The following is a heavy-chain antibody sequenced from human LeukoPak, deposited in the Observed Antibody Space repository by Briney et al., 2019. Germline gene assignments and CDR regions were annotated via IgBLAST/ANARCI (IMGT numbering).Heavy chain of an antibody. CDR2: IIPIFGTA. CDR1: GGTFSSYA. V-gene: IGHV1-69*05. D-gene: IGHD1-14*01. CDR3: ARGGYGRNLKEPLAY. Sequence: SVKVSCKASGGTFSSYAISWVRQAPGQGLEWIGRIIPIFGTANYAQKFQGRVTITTDESTSTAYMELSSLRSEDTAVYYCARGGYGRNLKEPLAYWGQGTLVTVSS. J-gene: IGHJ4*02.